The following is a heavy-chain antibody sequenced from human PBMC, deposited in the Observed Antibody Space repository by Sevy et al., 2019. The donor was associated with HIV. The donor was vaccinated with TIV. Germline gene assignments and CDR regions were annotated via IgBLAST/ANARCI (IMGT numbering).Heavy chain of an antibody. CDR3: AKDQLYDTSFFDY. V-gene: IGHV3-23*01. Sequence: GGPLRLSCAASGFTFSIYAMSWVRQAPGKGLDWVSGISGSVGSTYYADSVKGRFTISRDNSKNTLYLQMNSLRAEDTAVYYCAKDQLYDTSFFDYWGQGTLVTVSS. J-gene: IGHJ4*02. D-gene: IGHD3-22*01. CDR1: GFTFSIYA. CDR2: ISGSVGST.